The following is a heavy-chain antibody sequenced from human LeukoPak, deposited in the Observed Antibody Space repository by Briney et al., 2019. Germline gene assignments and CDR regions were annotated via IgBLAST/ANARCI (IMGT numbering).Heavy chain of an antibody. CDR3: ARGVGYSGWFDP. V-gene: IGHV3-30-3*01. Sequence: PGGSLRLSCAASGFTFSSYAMHWVRQAPGKGLEWVALISYDGSNKYYADSVKGLFTISRDNSKNTLYLQMNSLRAEETAVYYCARGVGYSGWFDPWGQGTLVTVSS. D-gene: IGHD5-18*01. J-gene: IGHJ5*02. CDR1: GFTFSSYA. CDR2: ISYDGSNK.